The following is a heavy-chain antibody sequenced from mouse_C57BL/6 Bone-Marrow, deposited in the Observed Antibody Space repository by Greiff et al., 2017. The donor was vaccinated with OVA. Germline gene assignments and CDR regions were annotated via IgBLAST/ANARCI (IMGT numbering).Heavy chain of an antibody. Sequence: QVQLQQPGAELVRPGSSVKLSCKASGYTFTSYWMHWVKQRPIQGLEWIGNIDPSARETHYNQKFKDKATLTVDKSSSTAYMQLSSLTSEDSAVYYCAREGNYYFDYWGQGTTLTVSS. V-gene: IGHV1-52*01. CDR3: AREGNYYFDY. D-gene: IGHD2-1*01. CDR2: IDPSARET. J-gene: IGHJ2*01. CDR1: GYTFTSYW.